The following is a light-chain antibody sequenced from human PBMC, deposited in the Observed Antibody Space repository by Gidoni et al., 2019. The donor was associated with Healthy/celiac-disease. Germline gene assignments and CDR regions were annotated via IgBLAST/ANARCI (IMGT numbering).Light chain of an antibody. CDR3: QQYGSSPPAT. J-gene: IGKJ1*01. V-gene: IGKV3-20*01. Sequence: EIVLTQSPGTLSLSPGERATLSCRASQSVSSSYLAWYQQKPGQAPRLLIYGASSSATGIPDRFIGSGSGTDFTLTISRLEPEDFAVYYCQQYGSSPPATFGQGTKVEIK. CDR2: GAS. CDR1: QSVSSSY.